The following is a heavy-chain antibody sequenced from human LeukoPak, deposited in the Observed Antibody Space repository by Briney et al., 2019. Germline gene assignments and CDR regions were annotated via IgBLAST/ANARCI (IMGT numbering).Heavy chain of an antibody. Sequence: PSETLSLTCSVSGGPISNYYWIWIRQPPGKELGWIGYIFYSGSHSYNPSLKTRVTISVDTSKNPFSLKLSSVTAADTAVYYCARRSGSSYPYWGQGTLVTVSS. J-gene: IGHJ4*02. CDR2: IFYSGSH. D-gene: IGHD1-26*01. V-gene: IGHV4-59*08. CDR3: ARRSGSSYPY. CDR1: GGPISNYY.